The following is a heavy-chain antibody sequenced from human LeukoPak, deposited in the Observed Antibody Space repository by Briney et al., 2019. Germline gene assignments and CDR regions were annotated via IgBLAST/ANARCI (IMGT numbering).Heavy chain of an antibody. V-gene: IGHV1-69*13. CDR1: GGTFISYA. J-gene: IGHJ3*02. Sequence: GASVKVSCKASGGTFISYAISWVRQAPGQGLEWMGGIIPIFGTANYAQKFQGRVTITVDESTSTAYMELSSLRSEDTAVYYCARVGFSDAFDIWGQGTMVTVSS. D-gene: IGHD3-3*01. CDR3: ARVGFSDAFDI. CDR2: IIPIFGTA.